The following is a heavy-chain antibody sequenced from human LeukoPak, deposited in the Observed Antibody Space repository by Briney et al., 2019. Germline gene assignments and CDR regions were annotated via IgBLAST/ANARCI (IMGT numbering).Heavy chain of an antibody. CDR1: GFTFSSYG. D-gene: IGHD1-26*01. V-gene: IGHV3-23*01. CDR2: ISGSGGST. J-gene: IGHJ3*02. CDR3: AKDELGSGSYDAFDI. Sequence: GGTLRLSRAASGFTFSSYGMSWVRQAPGKGLEWVSAISGSGGSTYYADSVKGRFTISRDNSKNTLYLQMNSLRAEDTAVYYCAKDELGSGSYDAFDIWGQGTMVTVSS.